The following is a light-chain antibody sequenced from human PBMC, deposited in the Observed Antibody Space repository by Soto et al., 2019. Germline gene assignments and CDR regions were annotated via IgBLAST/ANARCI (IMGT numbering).Light chain of an antibody. V-gene: IGKV1-6*01. Sequence: AIQVTQSPSSLSESVGDRVTITCRASQGIRNDLGWYQQKPGKAPKLLIYAASTLQSGVPSRFSGSGSGTDFTLTIGSLQPEDFATYYCLQDYDYPLTFGGGTKVDIK. J-gene: IGKJ4*01. CDR1: QGIRND. CDR3: LQDYDYPLT. CDR2: AAS.